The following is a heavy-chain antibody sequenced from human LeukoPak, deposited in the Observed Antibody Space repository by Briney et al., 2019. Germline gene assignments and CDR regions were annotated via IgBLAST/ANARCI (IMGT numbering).Heavy chain of an antibody. V-gene: IGHV3-30*02. CDR1: GGIFSTYG. J-gene: IGHJ4*02. CDR3: AKDLMTYCGSTSCYENCFDY. D-gene: IGHD2-2*01. CDR2: IHYDGSNK. Sequence: GGTLRLSCAASGGIFSTYGINWVRNPQRKGMGRAASIHYDGSNKFYADSLKSRLTTSRDNSNNTGYLQMKSLRAADTTAYYYAKDLMTYCGSTSCYENCFDYWGQGTLVTVSS.